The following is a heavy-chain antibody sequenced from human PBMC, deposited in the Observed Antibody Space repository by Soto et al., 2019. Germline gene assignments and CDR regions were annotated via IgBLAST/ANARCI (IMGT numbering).Heavy chain of an antibody. J-gene: IGHJ5*02. CDR1: GGSFSGYY. CDR3: ARGTNCSGGSCRWFDP. V-gene: IGHV4-34*01. D-gene: IGHD2-15*01. Sequence: SETLSLTCAVYGGSFSGYYWSWIRQPPGKGLEWIGEINHSGSTNYNPSLKSRVTISVDTSKNQFSLKLSSVTAADTAVYYCARGTNCSGGSCRWFDPWGQGTLVTVSS. CDR2: INHSGST.